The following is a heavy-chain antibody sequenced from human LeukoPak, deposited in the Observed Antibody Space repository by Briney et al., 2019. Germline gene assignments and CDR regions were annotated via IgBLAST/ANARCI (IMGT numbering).Heavy chain of an antibody. CDR3: AKRHDYGDYYFDY. J-gene: IGHJ4*02. CDR2: ISGSGGST. D-gene: IGHD4-17*01. Sequence: PGGSLRLSCAASGFTFSSYAMSWVRQAPGKGLEWVSAISGSGGSTYYADSVKGRFSISRDNSKNTLYLQMNSLRAEDTAVYYCAKRHDYGDYYFDYWGQGTLVTVSS. V-gene: IGHV3-23*01. CDR1: GFTFSSYA.